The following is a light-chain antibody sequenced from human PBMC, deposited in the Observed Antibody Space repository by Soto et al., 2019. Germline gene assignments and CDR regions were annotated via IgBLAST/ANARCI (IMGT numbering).Light chain of an antibody. CDR2: EGT. J-gene: IGLJ1*01. V-gene: IGLV2-23*01. CDR1: SSDVGNYNL. Sequence: QSVLTQPVSVSGSPGQSIAISCTGTSSDVGNYNLVSWYQQHSGKAPKLMIYEGTKRPSGVSDRFSGSKSGNTASLTISGLQAEDEADYYCCSYASTGTYVFGTGTKLTVL. CDR3: CSYASTGTYV.